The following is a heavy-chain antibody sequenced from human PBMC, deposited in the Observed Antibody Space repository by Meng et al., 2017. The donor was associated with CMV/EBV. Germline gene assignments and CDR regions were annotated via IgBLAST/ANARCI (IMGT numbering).Heavy chain of an antibody. D-gene: IGHD5-24*01. J-gene: IGHJ4*02. CDR3: ARDGTRDGYNYHFDY. Sequence: SGGSISSGSYYWSWIRQPAGKGLEWIGRIYTSGSTNYNPSLKSRVTISVDTSKNQFSLKLSSVTAADTAVYYCARDGTRDGYNYHFDYWGQGTLVTVSS. CDR1: GGSISSGSYY. V-gene: IGHV4-61*02. CDR2: IYTSGST.